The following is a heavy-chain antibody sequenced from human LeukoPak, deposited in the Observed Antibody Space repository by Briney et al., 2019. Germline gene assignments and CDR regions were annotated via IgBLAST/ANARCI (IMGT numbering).Heavy chain of an antibody. CDR2: IYTSGST. J-gene: IGHJ4*02. Sequence: SETLSLTYTVSGGSISSYYWSWIRQPAGKGLEWIGRIYTSGSTNYNPSLKSRVTMSVDTSKNQFSLQLNSVTPEDTAVYYCAREVSLPVILPMSVSTFDYWGQGTLVTVSS. V-gene: IGHV4-4*07. D-gene: IGHD1-26*01. CDR1: GGSISSYY. CDR3: AREVSLPVILPMSVSTFDY.